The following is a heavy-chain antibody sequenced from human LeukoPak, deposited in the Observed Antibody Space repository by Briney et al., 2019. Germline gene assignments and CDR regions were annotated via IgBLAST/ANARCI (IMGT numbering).Heavy chain of an antibody. D-gene: IGHD3-22*01. CDR1: GFTFSSYA. CDR3: AKSTYYDSSGFYREYYFDY. V-gene: IGHV3-30*04. CDR2: ISYDGSNK. Sequence: GGSLRLSCAASGFTFSSYAMHWVRQAPGKGMEWVAVISYDGSNKYYADSVKGRFTISRYNSKNTLYLQMNSLRAEDTAVYYCAKSTYYDSSGFYREYYFDYWGQGTLVPVSS. J-gene: IGHJ4*02.